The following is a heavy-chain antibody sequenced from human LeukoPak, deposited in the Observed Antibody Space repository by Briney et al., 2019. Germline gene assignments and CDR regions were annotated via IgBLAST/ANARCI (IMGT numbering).Heavy chain of an antibody. Sequence: SGGSLRLSCAASGFTFSSYAMSWVRQAPGKGLEWVANIKQDGSEKYYVDSVKGRFTISRDNAKNSLYLEMNSLRAEDAGVYYCARDKIVGATALDYWGQGTLVTVSS. D-gene: IGHD1-26*01. CDR3: ARDKIVGATALDY. CDR2: IKQDGSEK. V-gene: IGHV3-7*01. J-gene: IGHJ4*02. CDR1: GFTFSSYA.